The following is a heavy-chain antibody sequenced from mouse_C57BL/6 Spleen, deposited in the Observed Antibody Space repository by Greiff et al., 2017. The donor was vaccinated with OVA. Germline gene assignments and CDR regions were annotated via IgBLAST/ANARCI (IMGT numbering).Heavy chain of an antibody. Sequence: EVKLVESGADLVKPGGSLKLSCAASGFTFSSYGMSWVRQTPDKGLEWVATIGRGGSYTYYPDKVKGRCTFSRDNATNTLYLQISSLKSEDTAVYYCARLGRNYFDYWGQGTTLTVSS. J-gene: IGHJ2*01. D-gene: IGHD3-1*01. CDR1: GFTFSSYG. V-gene: IGHV5-6*01. CDR3: ARLGRNYFDY. CDR2: IGRGGSYT.